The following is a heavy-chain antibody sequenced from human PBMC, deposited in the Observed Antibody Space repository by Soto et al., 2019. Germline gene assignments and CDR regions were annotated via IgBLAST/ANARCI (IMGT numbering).Heavy chain of an antibody. J-gene: IGHJ5*02. CDR1: GDSVSSKSVA. D-gene: IGHD2-21*02. CDR3: ARHPSDFWFDP. Sequence: PSQTLSLTCAIFGDSVSSKSVAWNWIRQSPSRGLEWLGRTYYRSKWYDDYAVSVKSRIIINPDTSKNQFSLQLNSVTAADTAVYYCARHPSDFWFDPWGQGTLVTVSS. CDR2: TYYRSKWYD. V-gene: IGHV6-1*01.